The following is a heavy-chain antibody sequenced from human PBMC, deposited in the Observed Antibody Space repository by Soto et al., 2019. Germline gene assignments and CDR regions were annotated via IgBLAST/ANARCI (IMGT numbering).Heavy chain of an antibody. CDR3: ARGHRVSSTGTGAH. D-gene: IGHD1-1*01. V-gene: IGHV3-74*01. Sequence: GGSLRLSCSVSGFTFSAYWMHWGRQVPGKGLTWYSRISDDGSTATYADSVKGRFVISRDNAKKSLCREMNTLRADDSGLYYCARGHRVSSTGTGAHWGRGTLVTVSS. CDR1: GFTFSAYW. CDR2: ISDDGSTA. J-gene: IGHJ4*02.